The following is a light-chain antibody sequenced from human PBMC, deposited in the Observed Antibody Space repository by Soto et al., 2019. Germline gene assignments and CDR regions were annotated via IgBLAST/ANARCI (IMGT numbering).Light chain of an antibody. Sequence: QSVLTQPASVSGSPGQSIAISCTGSSSDVGGYNYVSWYQQHPGKAPTLMIKDVTDRPSGVPDRFSASKSGNTASLTISGLQAEDEADYYCSSYTSSNTEVFGTGTKVTVL. CDR2: DVT. CDR3: SSYTSSNTEV. V-gene: IGLV2-14*03. CDR1: SSDVGGYNY. J-gene: IGLJ1*01.